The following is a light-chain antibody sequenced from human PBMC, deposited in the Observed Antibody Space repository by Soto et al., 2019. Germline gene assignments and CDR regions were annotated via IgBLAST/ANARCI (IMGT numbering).Light chain of an antibody. V-gene: IGKV3-15*01. Sequence: TVMTQSPATLSMSPGDRAALSCWASLNVATNIAWYQQKPGQAPRLLIYGASIRATGVPARFTGSGSGTEFTLTLNNLQSEDFAVYYCHQYNTGLRTFGRGTRVEV. J-gene: IGKJ1*01. CDR1: LNVATN. CDR3: HQYNTGLRT. CDR2: GAS.